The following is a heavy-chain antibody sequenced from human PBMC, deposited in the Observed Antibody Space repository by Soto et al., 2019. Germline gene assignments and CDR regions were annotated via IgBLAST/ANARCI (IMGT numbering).Heavy chain of an antibody. D-gene: IGHD2-15*01. Sequence: GGSLRLSCAASGFTFSSYGMHWVRQAPGKGLEWVAVISYDGSNKYYADSVKGRFTISRDNSKNTLYLQMNSLRAEDTAVYYCAKDLGGSCLFDYWGQGTLVTVSS. CDR3: AKDLGGSCLFDY. J-gene: IGHJ4*02. CDR2: ISYDGSNK. V-gene: IGHV3-30*18. CDR1: GFTFSSYG.